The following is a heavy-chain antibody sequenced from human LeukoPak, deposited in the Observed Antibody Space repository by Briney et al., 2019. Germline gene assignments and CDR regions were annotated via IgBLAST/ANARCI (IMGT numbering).Heavy chain of an antibody. D-gene: IGHD6-6*01. J-gene: IGHJ3*02. CDR2: ISSSGNTI. CDR1: GFTVSSNF. CDR3: ARGPSIAARYDAFDI. V-gene: IGHV3-48*04. Sequence: GGSLRLSCAASGFTVSSNFMSWVRQAPGKGLEWVSYISSSGNTISYADSVKGRFTISRDNAKNSLYLQVISLRAEDTAVYYCARGPSIAARYDAFDIWGQGTMVTVSS.